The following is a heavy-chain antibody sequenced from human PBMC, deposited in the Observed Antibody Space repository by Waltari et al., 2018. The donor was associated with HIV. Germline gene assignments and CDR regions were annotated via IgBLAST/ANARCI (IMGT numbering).Heavy chain of an antibody. CDR3: ARATPSPVLTDAFDI. D-gene: IGHD2-15*01. V-gene: IGHV4-38-2*01. CDR1: RYSISSPYS. Sequence: QVQLQESGPGLVKPSETLSLTCAVPRYSISSPYSVGWIRPPPGKGLEWIGSISHSGSTYYNPSLKSRVTISVDTSKNQFALKLSSVTAADTAVYYCARATPSPVLTDAFDIWGQGTMVTVSS. CDR2: ISHSGST. J-gene: IGHJ3*02.